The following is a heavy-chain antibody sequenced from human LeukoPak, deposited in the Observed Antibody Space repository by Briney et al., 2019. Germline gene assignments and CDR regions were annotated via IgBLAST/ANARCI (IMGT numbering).Heavy chain of an antibody. J-gene: IGHJ4*02. CDR1: GYTFTSYY. D-gene: IGHD5-18*01. CDR3: ARGGPRSGDTAMGSGTDY. V-gene: IGHV1-46*01. CDR2: INPRGGST. Sequence: ASVKVSCKASGYTFTSYYMHWVRQAPGQGLEWMGIINPRGGSTSYAQKFQGRVTMTRDMSTSTVYMELSSLRSEDTAVYYCARGGPRSGDTAMGSGTDYWGQGTLVTVSS.